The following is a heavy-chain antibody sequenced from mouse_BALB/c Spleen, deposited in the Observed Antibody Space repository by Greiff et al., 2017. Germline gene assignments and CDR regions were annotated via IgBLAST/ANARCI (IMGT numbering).Heavy chain of an antibody. Sequence: EVKLVESGGGLVQPGGSMKLSCVASGFTFSNYWMNWVRQSPEKGLEWVAEIRLKSNNYATHYAESVKGRFTISRDDSKSSVYLQMNNLRAEDTGIYYCTRGGWLLHWYFDVWGAGTTVTVSS. D-gene: IGHD2-3*01. CDR2: IRLKSNNYAT. J-gene: IGHJ1*01. CDR1: GFTFSNYW. CDR3: TRGGWLLHWYFDV. V-gene: IGHV6-6*02.